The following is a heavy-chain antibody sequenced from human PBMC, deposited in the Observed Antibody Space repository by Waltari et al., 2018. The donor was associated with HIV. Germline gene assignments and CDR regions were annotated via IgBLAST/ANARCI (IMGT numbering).Heavy chain of an antibody. Sequence: EVQLVESGGGLVQPGGSLKLSCAASGFTFSDSSIHWVRQASGKGLGWGGRIRTKANSYATAYAASVKGRFTISRDDSKNTAYLQMNSLKTGDTAVYYCTSPYGYSYESWGQGTLVTVSS. CDR3: TSPYGYSYES. CDR2: IRTKANSYAT. CDR1: GFTFSDSS. J-gene: IGHJ4*02. V-gene: IGHV3-73*02. D-gene: IGHD5-18*01.